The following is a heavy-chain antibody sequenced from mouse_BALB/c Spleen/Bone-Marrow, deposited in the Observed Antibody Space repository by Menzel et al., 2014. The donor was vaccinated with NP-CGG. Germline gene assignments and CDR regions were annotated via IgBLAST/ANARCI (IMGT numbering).Heavy chain of an antibody. CDR2: IWSGGST. J-gene: IGHJ4*01. Sequence: QVQLKESGPGLVQPSQSLSITCTVSSFSLSSFGLHWVRQSPGKGLEWLGVIWSGGSTDYNAAFISRLSISKDNSKSQGFFKMNSVQANDTAIYYCARNWDDYAMDYWGQGTSVTVSS. D-gene: IGHD4-1*01. CDR1: SFSLSSFG. V-gene: IGHV2-2*02. CDR3: ARNWDDYAMDY.